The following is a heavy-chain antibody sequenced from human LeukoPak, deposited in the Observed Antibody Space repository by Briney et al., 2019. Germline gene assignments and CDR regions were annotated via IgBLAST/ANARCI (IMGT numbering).Heavy chain of an antibody. CDR2: ISYDGSNK. Sequence: PGGSLRLSCAASGFTFSSYAIHWVRQAPGKGLEWVAVISYDGSNKYYADSVKGRFTISRDNSKNTLYLQMNSLRAEDTAVYYCAKNGYCSGGSCYSGWFDPWGQGTLVTVSS. V-gene: IGHV3-30*04. J-gene: IGHJ5*02. CDR3: AKNGYCSGGSCYSGWFDP. D-gene: IGHD2-15*01. CDR1: GFTFSSYA.